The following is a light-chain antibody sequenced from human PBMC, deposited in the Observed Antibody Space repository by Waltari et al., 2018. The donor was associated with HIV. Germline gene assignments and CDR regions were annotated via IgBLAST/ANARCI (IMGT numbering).Light chain of an antibody. CDR2: GKK. CDR3: ASWDDSLNGPV. V-gene: IGLV1-44*01. CDR1: TSNIGRNT. Sequence: QSVLTQPPSASGTPDQRVTISCSGRTSNIGRNTVTWFQQFPGTAPKVLISGKKQRPSGVPARLSGSKSGTSASLAISGLQSEDEADYYCASWDDSLNGPVFGGGTKLTVV. J-gene: IGLJ2*01.